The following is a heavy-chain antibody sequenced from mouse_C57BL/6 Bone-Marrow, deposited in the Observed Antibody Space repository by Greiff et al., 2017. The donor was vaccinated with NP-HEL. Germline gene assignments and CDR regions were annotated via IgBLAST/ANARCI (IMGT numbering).Heavy chain of an antibody. V-gene: IGHV5-9*01. D-gene: IGHD1-1*01. CDR3: ARLLITTVLSGYFDV. CDR2: ISGGGGNT. J-gene: IGHJ1*03. Sequence: DVMLVESGGGLVKPGGSLKLSCAASGFTFSSYTMSWVRQTPEKRLEWVATISGGGGNTNYQDSVKGRFTISRDNAKNTLYLQLSSLRSEDTALYYCARLLITTVLSGYFDVWGTGTTVTVSS. CDR1: GFTFSSYT.